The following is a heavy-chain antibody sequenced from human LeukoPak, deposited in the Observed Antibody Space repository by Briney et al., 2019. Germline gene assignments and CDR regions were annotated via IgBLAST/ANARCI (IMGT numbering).Heavy chain of an antibody. J-gene: IGHJ4*02. D-gene: IGHD4-17*01. CDR1: GFTFSSYS. CDR3: AKGGASVTRYVDY. V-gene: IGHV3-30*18. Sequence: GGSLRLSCAASGFTFSSYSMQWVRQTPGKGLEWVGIMSNSGENTFYGEAVKGRFTISRDNSQNALYLQMNSLRPEDTAVYYCAKGGASVTRYVDYWGQGTLVTVSS. CDR2: MSNSGENT.